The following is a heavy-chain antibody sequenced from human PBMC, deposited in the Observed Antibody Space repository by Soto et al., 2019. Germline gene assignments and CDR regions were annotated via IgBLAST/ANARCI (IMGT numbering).Heavy chain of an antibody. V-gene: IGHV4-34*01. Sequence: SATLSLSWAVYGGSVSCYYWSWIREPPGKGLEWIGEINHSGSTNYNPSLKSRVTISVDTSKNQFSLKLSSVTAADTAVYYCARGLAVGYNWFDPWGQGTLVTVSS. CDR3: ARGLAVGYNWFDP. CDR1: GGSVSCYY. J-gene: IGHJ5*02. CDR2: INHSGST. D-gene: IGHD3-16*01.